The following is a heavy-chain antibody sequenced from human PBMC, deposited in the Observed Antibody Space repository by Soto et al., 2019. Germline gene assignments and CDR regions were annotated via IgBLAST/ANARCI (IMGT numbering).Heavy chain of an antibody. CDR3: AKVTGYCGSSSCRRDYYYYYGMDV. CDR2: ISYDGSDN. Sequence: AGSLRLSCAASGFSFSNYGMYWVCLAPGKGLEWVAVISYDGSDNYYADSVKGRFSISRDNSKNTLYLLMNSLRAEDTAVYYCAKVTGYCGSSSCRRDYYYYYGMDVWGQGTTVTVSS. V-gene: IGHV3-30*18. CDR1: GFSFSNYG. D-gene: IGHD2-2*01. J-gene: IGHJ6*02.